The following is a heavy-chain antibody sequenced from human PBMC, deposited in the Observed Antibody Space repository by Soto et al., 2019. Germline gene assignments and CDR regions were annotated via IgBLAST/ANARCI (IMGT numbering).Heavy chain of an antibody. J-gene: IGHJ4*02. CDR1: GFTFSSYS. V-gene: IGHV3-21*01. D-gene: IGHD2-21*01. CDR3: ARDLYGLLGGDFDY. CDR2: ISSSSSYI. Sequence: PGGSLRLSCAASGFTFSSYSMNWVRQAPGKGLEWVSSISSSSSYIYYADSVKGRFTISRDNAKNSLYLQMNSLRAEDTAVYYCARDLYGLLGGDFDYWGQGTLVTVSS.